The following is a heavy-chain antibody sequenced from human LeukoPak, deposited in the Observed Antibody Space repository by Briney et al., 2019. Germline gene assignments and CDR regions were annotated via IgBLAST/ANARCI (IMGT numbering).Heavy chain of an antibody. V-gene: IGHV4-39*01. D-gene: IGHD2-15*01. Sequence: PSETLSLTCTVSGGSISSSSYYWGWIRQPPGKGLEWIGNIYYSGSTYYSPSLKSRVTISVDTSKNQFSLKLSSVTAADTAVYYCARGYCSGGSCYSYYYYNYMDVWGKGTTVTVSS. CDR2: IYYSGST. CDR3: ARGYCSGGSCYSYYYYNYMDV. J-gene: IGHJ6*03. CDR1: GGSISSSSYY.